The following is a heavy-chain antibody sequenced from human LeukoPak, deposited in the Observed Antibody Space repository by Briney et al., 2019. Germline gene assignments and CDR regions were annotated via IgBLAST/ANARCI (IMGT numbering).Heavy chain of an antibody. CDR2: INHSGST. V-gene: IGHV4-34*01. CDR3: ARDRKSSGYYYVYAFDI. D-gene: IGHD3-22*01. J-gene: IGHJ3*02. CDR1: GGSFSGYY. Sequence: SETLSLTCAVYGGSFSGYYWSWIRQPPGKGLEWIGEINHSGSTNYNPSLKSRVTISVDTSKNQFSLKLSSVTAADTAVYYCARDRKSSGYYYVYAFDIWGQGTMVTVSS.